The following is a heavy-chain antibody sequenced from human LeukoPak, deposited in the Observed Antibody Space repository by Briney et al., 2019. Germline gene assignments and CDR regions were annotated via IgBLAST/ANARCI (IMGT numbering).Heavy chain of an antibody. Sequence: GGSLRLSCAASGFTFSSYWMGGVRQAPGKGLEGVANIKQEGSEKYYVDSVKGRFTISRDNAKNSLYLQMNSLRAEDTAVYYCARVLVERYFDWLLMTDYYYYMDVWGKGTTVTISS. CDR2: IKQEGSEK. CDR3: ARVLVERYFDWLLMTDYYYYMDV. CDR1: GFTFSSYW. D-gene: IGHD3-9*01. V-gene: IGHV3-7*01. J-gene: IGHJ6*03.